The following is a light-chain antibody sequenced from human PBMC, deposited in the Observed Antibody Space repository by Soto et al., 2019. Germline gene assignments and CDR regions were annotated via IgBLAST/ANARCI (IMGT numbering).Light chain of an antibody. V-gene: IGKV3D-20*01. Sequence: EIVMTQSPGTLSASPGERATLSCRASQSVSSSYVAWYQHKPGLAPRLLIHDTSSRAIGIPDRFSGSKSGTNFTLTIRRMEPEDVGMYYCQQYGSSPITFGQGTRLEIK. J-gene: IGKJ5*01. CDR3: QQYGSSPIT. CDR2: DTS. CDR1: QSVSSSY.